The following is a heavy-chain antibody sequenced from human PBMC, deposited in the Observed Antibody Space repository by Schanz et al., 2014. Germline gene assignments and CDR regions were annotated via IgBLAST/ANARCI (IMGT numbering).Heavy chain of an antibody. V-gene: IGHV3-74*01. J-gene: IGHJ4*02. CDR2: TSHDGSFT. CDR1: GFTFSAYW. Sequence: EVQLLESGGGLVQPGGSLRLSCAASGFTFSAYWMTWVRQAPGKGLVWVSRTSHDGSFTTFADSVKGRFTISRDNARNTLYLQMNSLRAEDTAVYYCTRDTDYHFDYWGQGTLVTVSS. CDR3: TRDTDYHFDY. D-gene: IGHD4-17*01.